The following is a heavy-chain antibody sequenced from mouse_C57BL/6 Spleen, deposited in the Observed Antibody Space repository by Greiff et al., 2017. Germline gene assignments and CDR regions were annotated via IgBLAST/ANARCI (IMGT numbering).Heavy chain of an antibody. D-gene: IGHD1-1*01. CDR1: GYSITSGYY. Sequence: EVQLQQSGPGLVKPSQSLSLTCSVTGYSITSGYYWNWIRQFPGNKLEWMGYISYDGSNNYNPSLKNRISITRDTSKNQLFLKLNSVTTEDTATYYCARFITTVVKYFDYWGQGTTLTVSS. J-gene: IGHJ2*01. CDR2: ISYDGSN. CDR3: ARFITTVVKYFDY. V-gene: IGHV3-6*01.